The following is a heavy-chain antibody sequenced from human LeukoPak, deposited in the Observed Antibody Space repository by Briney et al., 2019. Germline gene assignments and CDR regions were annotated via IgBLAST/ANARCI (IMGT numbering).Heavy chain of an antibody. CDR3: ARGGRFGYSSSSPKGYYYYYMDV. CDR1: GFTFSSYW. D-gene: IGHD6-6*01. CDR2: INTDGSST. J-gene: IGHJ6*03. V-gene: IGHV3-74*01. Sequence: PGGSLRLSCAASGFTFSSYWMHWVRQAPGKGLVWVSRINTDGSSTSYADSVKGRFTISRDNAENTLYLQMNSLRAEDTAVYYCARGGRFGYSSSSPKGYYYYYMDVWGKGTTVTVSS.